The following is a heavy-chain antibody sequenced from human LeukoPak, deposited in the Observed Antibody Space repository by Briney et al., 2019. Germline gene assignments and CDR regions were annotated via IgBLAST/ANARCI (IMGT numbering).Heavy chain of an antibody. CDR2: ISSNGGST. Sequence: GGSLRLSSSASGFTFSSYAMHWVRQAPGKGLEYVSAISSNGGSTYYADSVKGRFTISRDNSKNTLYLQMSSLRAEDTAVYYCVKCYGALGAYTDWGQGTLVTVSS. CDR3: VKCYGALGAYTD. J-gene: IGHJ4*02. CDR1: GFTFSSYA. D-gene: IGHD4-17*01. V-gene: IGHV3-64D*06.